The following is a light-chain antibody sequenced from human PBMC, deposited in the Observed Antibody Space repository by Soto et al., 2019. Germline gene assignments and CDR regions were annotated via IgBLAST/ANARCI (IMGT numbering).Light chain of an antibody. Sequence: QSVLTQPASVSGSPGQSITISCTGTSSDIGSYNLVSWYQQHPGKAPKLMIYEGSKRPSGVTNRFSGSKSGNTASLTISWLQADANSSTYVVFGGGTKLTVL. CDR2: EGS. CDR3: V. CDR1: SSDIGSYNL. J-gene: IGLJ2*01. V-gene: IGLV2-23*01.